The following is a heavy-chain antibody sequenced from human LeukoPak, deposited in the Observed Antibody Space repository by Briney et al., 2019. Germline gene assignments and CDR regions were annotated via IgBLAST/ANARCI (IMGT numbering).Heavy chain of an antibody. CDR1: GFTFSSYW. V-gene: IGHV3-7*01. CDR3: ARGALIVRGVISFFDY. D-gene: IGHD3-10*01. Sequence: GGSLRLSCAASGFTFSSYWMSWVRQAPGKGLEWVANIKQDGSEKYYVDSVKGRFTISRDNAKNSLYLQMNSLRAEDTAVYYCARGALIVRGVISFFDYWGQGTLVTVSS. J-gene: IGHJ4*02. CDR2: IKQDGSEK.